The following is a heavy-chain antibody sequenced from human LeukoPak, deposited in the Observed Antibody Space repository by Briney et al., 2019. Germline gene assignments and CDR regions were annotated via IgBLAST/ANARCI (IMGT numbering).Heavy chain of an antibody. V-gene: IGHV3-48*03. CDR2: ISGTGNTI. Sequence: PGGSLRLSCAASGFTFSSYEMNWVRQAPGKGLERLSYISGTGNTIYYADSVKGRFTISRDNARHSLYLQMNSLRDEDTALYYCARGTPDPSNLVDWFDPWGQGTLVTVSS. CDR3: ARGTPDPSNLVDWFDP. J-gene: IGHJ5*02. D-gene: IGHD4-11*01. CDR1: GFTFSSYE.